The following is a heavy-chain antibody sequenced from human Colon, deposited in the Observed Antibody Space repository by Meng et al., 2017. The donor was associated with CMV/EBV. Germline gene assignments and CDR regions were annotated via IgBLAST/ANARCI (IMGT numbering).Heavy chain of an antibody. CDR3: TADGPCHTTSCY. Sequence: EVQLVESXGGLVEPGXSRRLSXAASRLSFSNTWMSWVRQGPGKGLEWVARNTSNDAGGTTEYAPSVKGRFTVSRDDSRDTLYLELNSLKAEDTAFYYCTADGPCHTTSCYWGQGTLVTVSS. CDR2: NTSNDAGGTT. V-gene: IGHV3-15*01. CDR1: RLSFSNTW. J-gene: IGHJ4*02. D-gene: IGHD2-2*01.